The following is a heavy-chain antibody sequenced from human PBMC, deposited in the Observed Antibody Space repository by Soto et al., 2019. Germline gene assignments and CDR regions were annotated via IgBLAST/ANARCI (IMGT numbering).Heavy chain of an antibody. CDR3: SKATTATTEHYY. CDR2: IYYSGST. D-gene: IGHD4-17*01. CDR1: GGSISSYY. Sequence: SETLSLTCTVSGGSISSYYWSWIRQPPGKGLEWIGYIYYSGSTNYNPSLKSRVTISVDTSKNQFSLKLSSVTAADTAVYYCSKATTATTEHYYRGQGTLVTVSS. J-gene: IGHJ4*02. V-gene: IGHV4-59*01.